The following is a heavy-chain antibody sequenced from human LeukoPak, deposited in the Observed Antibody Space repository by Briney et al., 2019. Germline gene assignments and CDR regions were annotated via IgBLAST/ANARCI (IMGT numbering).Heavy chain of an antibody. J-gene: IGHJ4*02. CDR1: GFTFTNAW. CDR3: TTDLGTYYHGSQRLIPIDY. CDR2: IKSKTDGETT. D-gene: IGHD3-10*01. V-gene: IGHV3-15*01. Sequence: GGSLRLSCVDSGFTFTNAWMSWVRQAPGKGLEWIGRIKSKTDGETTNYAEPVRGRFTISRDDSKSAVYLQMNSLKIEDRAVYYCTTDLGTYYHGSQRLIPIDYWGQGTLVTVSS.